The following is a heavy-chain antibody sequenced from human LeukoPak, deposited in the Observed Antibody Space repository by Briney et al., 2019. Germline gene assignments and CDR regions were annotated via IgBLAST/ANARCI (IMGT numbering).Heavy chain of an antibody. J-gene: IGHJ4*02. CDR1: GFTFSSYA. D-gene: IGHD6-19*01. V-gene: IGHV3-23*01. Sequence: GGSLRLSCAASGFTFSSYAMSWVRQAPGKGLEWVSAINGSGGSTYYADSVKGRFTIARDNSKNTLHLQMNSLRDEDTAVYYCAKEAVAGDYFDYWGQGTLVTVSS. CDR3: AKEAVAGDYFDY. CDR2: INGSGGST.